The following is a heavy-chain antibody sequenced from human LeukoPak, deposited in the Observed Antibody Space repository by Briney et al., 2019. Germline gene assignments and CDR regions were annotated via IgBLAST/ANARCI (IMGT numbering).Heavy chain of an antibody. J-gene: IGHJ4*02. CDR3: VRDRELTY. CDR2: VYSSGNT. CDR1: DGSISIYY. Sequence: SETLSLTCTVSDGSISIYYWSWIRQPPGKGLEWIGYVYSSGNTNYSPSPKGRAIISADTSKNQFSLKLTSVTAADTAVYYCVRDRELTYWGQGILVTVSS. D-gene: IGHD3-10*01. V-gene: IGHV4-4*08.